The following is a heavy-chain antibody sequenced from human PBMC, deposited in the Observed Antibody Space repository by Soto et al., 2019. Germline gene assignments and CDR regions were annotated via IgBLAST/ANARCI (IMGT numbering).Heavy chain of an antibody. J-gene: IGHJ4*02. V-gene: IGHV4-38-2*01. Sequence: SETLSLTCAVSGYSISSGYYWGWIRQPPGKGLEWIGSISHSGSTYYNPSLKSRVTISVDTSKNQFSLKPNSVTAADSAVYYCARLYGYTDFWGQGALVTVSS. CDR2: ISHSGST. CDR1: GYSISSGYY. CDR3: ARLYGYTDF. D-gene: IGHD5-18*01.